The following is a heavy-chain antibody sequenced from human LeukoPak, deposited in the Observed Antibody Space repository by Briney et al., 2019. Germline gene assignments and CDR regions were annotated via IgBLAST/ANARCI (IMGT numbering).Heavy chain of an antibody. Sequence: GGSLRLSCVASGFTFSSYAMSWVRQAPGKGLEWVSGISGSDDNTYYADSVKGRFTISRDNSKNTLYLQMNSLRAEDTAVYYCAKDRWLGRYYYYYDMDVWGQGTTVTVSS. CDR3: AKDRWLGRYYYYYDMDV. V-gene: IGHV3-23*01. D-gene: IGHD6-19*01. J-gene: IGHJ6*02. CDR1: GFTFSSYA. CDR2: ISGSDDNT.